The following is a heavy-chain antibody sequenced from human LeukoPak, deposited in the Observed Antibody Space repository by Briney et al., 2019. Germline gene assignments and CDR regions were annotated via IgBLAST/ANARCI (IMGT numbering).Heavy chain of an antibody. J-gene: IGHJ5*02. CDR2: INPSGGST. CDR3: ARGDSEVWSGYAWFDP. CDR1: GYTFTSYY. Sequence: GASVKVSCKASGYTFTSYYMHWVRQAPGQGLEWMGIINPSGGSTNYAQKFQGRVTITADESTSTAYMELSSLRSEDTAVYYCARGDSEVWSGYAWFDPWGQGTLVTVSS. V-gene: IGHV1-46*01. D-gene: IGHD3-3*01.